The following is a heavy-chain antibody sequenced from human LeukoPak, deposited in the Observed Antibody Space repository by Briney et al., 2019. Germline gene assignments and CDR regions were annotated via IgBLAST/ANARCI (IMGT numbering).Heavy chain of an antibody. J-gene: IGHJ4*02. V-gene: IGHV3-21*01. D-gene: IGHD3-16*02. CDR2: ISGGSTYI. CDR3: ARDFFAFGGVIALLDY. Sequence: GGSLRLSCAASGFTFSSYSMNWVRQAPGKGLEWVSSISGGSTYIYQADSVKGRFTISRDNAKNSLYLQMNSLRAEDTAVYYCARDFFAFGGVIALLDYWGQGTLVTVSS. CDR1: GFTFSSYS.